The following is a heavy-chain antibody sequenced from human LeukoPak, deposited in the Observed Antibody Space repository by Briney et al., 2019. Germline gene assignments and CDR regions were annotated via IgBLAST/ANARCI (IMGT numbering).Heavy chain of an antibody. CDR1: GFTFSDYY. V-gene: IGHV3-11*01. CDR3: AREPTDSSSWNFDY. Sequence: GGSLRLSCAASGFTFSDYYMTWIRQAPGKGLEWVSYISSSGSTIYYADSVKGRFTISRDNAKNALYREMNSLRAEDTAVYYCAREPTDSSSWNFDYWGQGTLVTVSS. J-gene: IGHJ4*02. CDR2: ISSSGSTI. D-gene: IGHD6-13*01.